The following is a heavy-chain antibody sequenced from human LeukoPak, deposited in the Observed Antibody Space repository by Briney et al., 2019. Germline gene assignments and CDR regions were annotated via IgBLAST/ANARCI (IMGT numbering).Heavy chain of an antibody. CDR2: ISWNSGSI. CDR3: AKDQAVAHLNWYFDL. J-gene: IGHJ2*01. Sequence: GGSLRLSCAASGFTLNTYPVICVRHPRGRAREGVSGISWNSGSIGYADAVKGRFPISRDNAKNTLYLQMNSLRAEDTALYYCAKDQAVAHLNWYFDLWGRGTLVTVPS. D-gene: IGHD6-19*01. V-gene: IGHV3-9*01. CDR1: GFTLNTYP.